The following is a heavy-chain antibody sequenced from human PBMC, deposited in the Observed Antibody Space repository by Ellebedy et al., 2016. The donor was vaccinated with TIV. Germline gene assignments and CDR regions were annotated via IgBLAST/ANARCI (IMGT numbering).Heavy chain of an antibody. Sequence: SETLSLXXTVSGGSISSGDYYWSWIRQPPGKGLEWIGEINHSGSTNYNPSLKSRVTISVDTSKNQFSLKLSSVTAADTAVYYCAKDPFPSSSPDYWGQGTLVTVSS. J-gene: IGHJ4*02. CDR3: AKDPFPSSSPDY. V-gene: IGHV4-39*07. CDR2: INHSGST. CDR1: GGSISSGDYY. D-gene: IGHD6-6*01.